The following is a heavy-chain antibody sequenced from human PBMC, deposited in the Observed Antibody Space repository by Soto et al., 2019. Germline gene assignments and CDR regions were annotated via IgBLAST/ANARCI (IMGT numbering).Heavy chain of an antibody. CDR3: ARGGYSSTWSNLLDRSGLDV. Sequence: QVQLVQSGAEAKKPGSSVKVSCKTSGGTFSSYAISWVRQAPGQGLEWMGGIVPPFRTTNYAQKLQGRVTITADTSTYTVYMELGGLRSGDTAVYYCARGGYSSTWSNLLDRSGLDVWGQGTTVTVSS. J-gene: IGHJ6*02. CDR1: GGTFSSYA. V-gene: IGHV1-69*06. CDR2: IVPPFRTT. D-gene: IGHD6-13*01.